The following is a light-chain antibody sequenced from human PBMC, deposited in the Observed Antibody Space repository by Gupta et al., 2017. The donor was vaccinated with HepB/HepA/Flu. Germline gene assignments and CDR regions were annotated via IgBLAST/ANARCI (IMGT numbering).Light chain of an antibody. CDR1: QSISGN. CDR3: QQYYNWRPIT. Sequence: IVMTQSPATLSVSPGESVTLSCRSSQSISGNVAWYQQKPGQSPTLLIYGASTRAAGIPARFSGSASGTDFSLTISSLQSEDLAIYYCQQYYNWRPITFGQGTRLEIK. J-gene: IGKJ5*01. CDR2: GAS. V-gene: IGKV3D-15*01.